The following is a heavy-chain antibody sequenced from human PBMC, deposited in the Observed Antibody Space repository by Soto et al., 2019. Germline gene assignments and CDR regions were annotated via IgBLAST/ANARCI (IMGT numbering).Heavy chain of an antibody. V-gene: IGHV4-31*03. CDR1: GGSISSGGYY. J-gene: IGHJ5*02. D-gene: IGHD5-18*01. CDR2: IYYSGST. CDR3: ARFAAMAPFDP. Sequence: SETLSLTCTVSGGSISSGGYYWSWIRQHPGKGLEWIGHIYYSGSTYYNPSLKSRVTISVDTSKNQYSLKLSSVTAVDTAVYYCARFAAMAPFDPWGQGTLVTVSS.